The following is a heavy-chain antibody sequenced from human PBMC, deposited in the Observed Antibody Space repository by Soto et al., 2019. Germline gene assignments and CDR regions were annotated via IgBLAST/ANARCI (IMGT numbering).Heavy chain of an antibody. V-gene: IGHV3-74*01. CDR3: VRGPGAYVSFGFDI. CDR1: RFSNSW. J-gene: IGHJ3*02. D-gene: IGHD4-17*01. Sequence: AGGSLRLSCAASRFSNSWMHWVRQVPGKGLVWVSRINTDGDTTNYADFVKGRFTISRDYATDTVYLQMNSLRAEDTAVYYCVRGPGAYVSFGFDIWGQGTRVTVSS. CDR2: INTDGDTT.